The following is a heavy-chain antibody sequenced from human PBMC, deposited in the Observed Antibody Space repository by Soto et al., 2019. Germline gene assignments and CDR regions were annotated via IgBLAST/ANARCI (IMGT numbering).Heavy chain of an antibody. Sequence: GGSLRLSCAASGFTFSSYSMSWVRQAPGKGLEWVANINQGGSEKYYVDSVKGRFTISRDNSKNSLYLQMNSLRAEDLGVYYAEGVGPARIFASLLYFPGVMDVWGQGTTVTVSS. CDR2: INQGGSEK. V-gene: IGHV3-7*01. CDR3: EGVGPARIFASLLYFPGVMDV. J-gene: IGHJ6*02. D-gene: IGHD3-9*01. CDR1: GFTFSSYS.